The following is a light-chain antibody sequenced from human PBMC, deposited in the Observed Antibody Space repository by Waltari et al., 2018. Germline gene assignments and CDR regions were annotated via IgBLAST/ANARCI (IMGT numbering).Light chain of an antibody. Sequence: SSGLTQDPAVSVALGQTVRITCQGDSLRSYHASWYQQKPGQAPPLVVYGKNNRPSGIRDRFSASSSGNTDFLTITGAQAEDEAVYYCNSRDTSGNRVIFGGGTKLTV. CDR1: SLRSYH. CDR2: GKN. CDR3: NSRDTSGNRVI. V-gene: IGLV3-19*01. J-gene: IGLJ2*01.